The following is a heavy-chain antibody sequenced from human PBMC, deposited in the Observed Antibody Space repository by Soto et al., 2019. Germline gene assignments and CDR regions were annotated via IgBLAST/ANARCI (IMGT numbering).Heavy chain of an antibody. CDR3: ARARTGYCISTSCYYYYYGMDV. J-gene: IGHJ6*02. CDR1: GFTVSSNY. CDR2: IYSGGST. V-gene: IGHV3-53*01. Sequence: GGSLRLSCAASGFTVSSNYMSWVRQAPGKGLEWVSVIYSGGSTYYADSVKGRFTISRDNSKNTLYLQMNSLRAEDTAVYYCARARTGYCISTSCYYYYYGMDVWGQGTTVTVSS. D-gene: IGHD2-2*01.